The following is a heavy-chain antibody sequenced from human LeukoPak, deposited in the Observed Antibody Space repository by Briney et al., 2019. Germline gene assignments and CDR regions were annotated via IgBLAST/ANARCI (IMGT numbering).Heavy chain of an antibody. J-gene: IGHJ5*02. CDR3: ARSYVLNFFNP. CDR2: IQNDGGNE. Sequence: GGALTLSGPPSGFTFSTFHMHWVRQAPGGVPEWVAFIQNDGGNEYYGDSVKGRFTISRDNSKSNLYLKLNSLTTEDTAVYYCARSYVLNFFNPWGQGTLVTVSS. CDR1: GFTFSTFH. V-gene: IGHV3-30*02. D-gene: IGHD3-10*02.